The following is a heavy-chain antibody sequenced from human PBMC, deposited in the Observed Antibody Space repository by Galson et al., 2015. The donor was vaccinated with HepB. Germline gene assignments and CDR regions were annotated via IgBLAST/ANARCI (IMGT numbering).Heavy chain of an antibody. CDR3: ARGPLGDYVAFDI. D-gene: IGHD4-17*01. Sequence: SVKVSCKASGGTFSSYTISWVRQAPGQGLEWMGRIIPILGIANYAQKFQGRVTITADKSTSTAYMELSSLRSEDTAVYYCARGPLGDYVAFDIWGQGTMVTVSS. V-gene: IGHV1-69*02. J-gene: IGHJ3*02. CDR2: IIPILGIA. CDR1: GGTFSSYT.